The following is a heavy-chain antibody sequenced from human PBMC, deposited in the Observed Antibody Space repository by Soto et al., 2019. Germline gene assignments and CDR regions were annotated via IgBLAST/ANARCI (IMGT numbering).Heavy chain of an antibody. CDR1: GFTFSTYR. CDR2: ISSSSDSI. Sequence: EVQMVESGGGLVQPGGSLRLSCEASGFTFSTYRMNWDRQAPGKGLEWVAYISSSSDSIYYADSVKGRFTISRDNAKNSLYLHMNSLKDEDTAVYYCARGHDDSSGYRPFDCWGQGTLVTVSS. J-gene: IGHJ4*02. CDR3: ARGHDDSSGYRPFDC. D-gene: IGHD3-22*01. V-gene: IGHV3-48*02.